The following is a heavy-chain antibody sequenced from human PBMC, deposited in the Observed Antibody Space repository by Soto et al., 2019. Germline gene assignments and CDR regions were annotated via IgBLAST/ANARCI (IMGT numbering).Heavy chain of an antibody. Sequence: QVQLVESGGGVVQPGRSLRLSCAASGFTFSSYGMHWVRQAPGKGLEWVAVIWYDGSNKYYADSAKGRFTISRDNSKNTLYLQMNSLRAEDTAVYYCAREPYYYDSSGYLSYDAFDIWGQGTMVTVSS. CDR2: IWYDGSNK. CDR1: GFTFSSYG. J-gene: IGHJ3*02. V-gene: IGHV3-33*01. CDR3: AREPYYYDSSGYLSYDAFDI. D-gene: IGHD3-22*01.